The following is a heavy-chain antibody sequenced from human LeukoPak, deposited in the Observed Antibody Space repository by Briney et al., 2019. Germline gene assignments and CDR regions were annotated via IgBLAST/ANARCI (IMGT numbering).Heavy chain of an antibody. CDR3: AREYSSSSGRRAFDF. Sequence: SETLSLACTVSGGSISSYYWNWIRQPQGKGLEWIGYIYYSGSTNYNPSLKSRVTTLIDTSKNQFSLRLSSVTAADTAVYHCAREYSSSSGRRAFDFWGQGTMVPVSS. CDR2: IYYSGST. V-gene: IGHV4-59*08. J-gene: IGHJ3*01. D-gene: IGHD6-6*01. CDR1: GGSISSYY.